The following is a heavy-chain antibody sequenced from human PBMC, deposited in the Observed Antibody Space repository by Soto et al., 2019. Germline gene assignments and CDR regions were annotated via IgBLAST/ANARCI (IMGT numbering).Heavy chain of an antibody. J-gene: IGHJ4*02. CDR1: GFTFSSYS. V-gene: IGHV3-48*01. CDR2: ISSSSSTI. Sequence: PGGSMRLSCAASGFTFSSYSMNWVRPATGKGLEWVSYISSSSSTIYYADSVKGRFTISRDNAKNSLYLQMNSLRAEDTAVYYCASSMVRGVPGPAFGYWGQGTLVTVSS. D-gene: IGHD3-10*01. CDR3: ASSMVRGVPGPAFGY.